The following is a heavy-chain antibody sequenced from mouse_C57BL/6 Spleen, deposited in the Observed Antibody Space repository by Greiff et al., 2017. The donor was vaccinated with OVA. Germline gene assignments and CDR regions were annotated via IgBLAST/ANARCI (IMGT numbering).Heavy chain of an antibody. CDR1: GFNIKDDY. CDR2: IDPENGDT. J-gene: IGHJ3*01. V-gene: IGHV14-4*01. D-gene: IGHD1-1*01. CDR3: TTHGSSYGFAY. Sequence: VQLKESGAELVRPGASVKLSCTASGFNIKDDYMHWVKQRPEQGLEWIGWIDPENGDTEYASKFQGKATITADTSSNTAYLQLSSLTSEDTAVYYCTTHGSSYGFAYWGQGTLVTVSA.